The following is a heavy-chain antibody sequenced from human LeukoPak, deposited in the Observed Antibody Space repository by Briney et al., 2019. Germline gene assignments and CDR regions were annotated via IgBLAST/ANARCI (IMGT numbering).Heavy chain of an antibody. CDR3: ARLGYCSSTSCGDASRWFDP. J-gene: IGHJ5*02. Sequence: PGGSLRLSCAASGFTLTNYCMTWVRQVPGKGLEWVASIKQDGSEKYFLDSVKGRFTISRDNAENSMYLQMNSLRADDTAVYYCARLGYCSSTSCGDASRWFDPWGQGTLVTVSS. D-gene: IGHD2-2*01. CDR2: IKQDGSEK. CDR1: GFTLTNYC. V-gene: IGHV3-7*03.